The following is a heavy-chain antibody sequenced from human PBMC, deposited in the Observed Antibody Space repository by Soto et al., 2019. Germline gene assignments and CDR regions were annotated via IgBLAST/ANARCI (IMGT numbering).Heavy chain of an antibody. CDR1: GFTFSSYS. CDR3: AGDRRGNSWYSHVPDGMDV. D-gene: IGHD6-13*01. J-gene: IGHJ6*02. V-gene: IGHV3-21*01. CDR2: ISSSSSYI. Sequence: GGSLRLSCAASGFTFSSYSMNWVRQAPGKGLEWVSSISSSSSYIYYADSVKGRFTISRDNAKNSLYLQMNSLRAEDTAVYYYAGDRRGNSWYSHVPDGMDVWGQGTTVTVSS.